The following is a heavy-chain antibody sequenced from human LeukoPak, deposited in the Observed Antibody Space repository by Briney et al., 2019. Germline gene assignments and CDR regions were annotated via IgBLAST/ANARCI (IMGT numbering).Heavy chain of an antibody. D-gene: IGHD3-22*01. V-gene: IGHV4-4*07. J-gene: IGHJ5*02. Sequence: SETLSLTCTVSGGSISSYYWSWIRQPAGKGLEWIGRIYTSGSTNYNPSLKSRVTMSVDTSKNQFSLKLSSVTAADTAVYYCARDRYYYDSSGYYNWFDPWGQGTLVTVSS. CDR3: ARDRYYYDSSGYYNWFDP. CDR2: IYTSGST. CDR1: GGSISSYY.